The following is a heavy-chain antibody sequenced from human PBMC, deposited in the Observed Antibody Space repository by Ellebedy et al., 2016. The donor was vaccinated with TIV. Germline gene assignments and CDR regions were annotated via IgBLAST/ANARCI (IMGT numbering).Heavy chain of an antibody. CDR1: GFTFRSFG. Sequence: GESLKISCKASGFTFRSFGMHWVRLSVGKGLEWVADSSYDGAYAHYADSVKGRFTISSDNSKNTLYLQMNSLRAEDMAIYYCAKPPEQWLIHTGLDSWGQGTLVTVAS. CDR2: SSYDGAYA. J-gene: IGHJ4*02. CDR3: AKPPEQWLIHTGLDS. D-gene: IGHD6-19*01. V-gene: IGHV3-30*18.